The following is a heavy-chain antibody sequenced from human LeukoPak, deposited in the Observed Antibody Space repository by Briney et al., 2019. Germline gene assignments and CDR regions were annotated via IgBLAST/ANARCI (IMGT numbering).Heavy chain of an antibody. CDR1: GFTFSSYA. J-gene: IGHJ4*02. D-gene: IGHD3/OR15-3a*01. CDR2: ISSNGGST. V-gene: IGHV3-64*01. Sequence: GGSLRLSCAASGFTFSSYAMHWVRQAPGKGLEYVSAISSNGGSTYYANSVKGRFTISRDNSKNTLYLQMGSLRAEVMAVYYCARDSGDFWTPFDYWGQGTLVTVSS. CDR3: ARDSGDFWTPFDY.